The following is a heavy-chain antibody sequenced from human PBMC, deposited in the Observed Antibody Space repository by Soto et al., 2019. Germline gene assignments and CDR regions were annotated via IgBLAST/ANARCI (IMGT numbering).Heavy chain of an antibody. CDR1: GFSLSSSAVG. CDR2: IYWNDDK. J-gene: IGHJ4*02. CDR3: AHGSGWLSDY. Sequence: QITLKESGPTLLKPTQTLTLTCTFSGFSLSSSAVGVNWIRQPPGKALEWLALIYWNDDKHYSPSLRSRLTIAKDTSKNQVVLTMTNMDPVDTATYYCAHGSGWLSDYWGQGILVTVSS. V-gene: IGHV2-5*01. D-gene: IGHD6-19*01.